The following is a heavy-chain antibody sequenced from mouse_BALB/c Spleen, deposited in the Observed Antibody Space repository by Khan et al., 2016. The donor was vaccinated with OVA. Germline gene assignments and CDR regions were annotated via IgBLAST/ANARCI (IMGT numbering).Heavy chain of an antibody. CDR1: GFSLTSYG. J-gene: IGHJ4*01. CDR2: IWSDGAT. Sequence: QVQLKQSGPGLVAPSQSLSITCTISGFSLTSYGVHWVRQPPGKGLEWLVVIWSDGATTYNSALKSRLSISKDNSKSQVFLKMKSLQTDDTAMYYCARGSFPYVMDYWGQGISVTVSS. V-gene: IGHV2-6-1*01. CDR3: ARGSFPYVMDY.